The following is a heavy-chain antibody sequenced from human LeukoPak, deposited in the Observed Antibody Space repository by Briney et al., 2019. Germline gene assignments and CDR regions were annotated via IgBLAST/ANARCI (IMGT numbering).Heavy chain of an antibody. Sequence: PGGSLRLSCAASGFTFSSYAMSWVRQAPGKGLEWVSATSGSGGSTYYADSVKGRFTISRDNSKKTLYLQMNSLRAEDTAVYYCAPYCSGGSCYGVDYWGQGTLVTVSS. CDR2: TSGSGGST. CDR3: APYCSGGSCYGVDY. D-gene: IGHD2-15*01. CDR1: GFTFSSYA. J-gene: IGHJ4*02. V-gene: IGHV3-23*01.